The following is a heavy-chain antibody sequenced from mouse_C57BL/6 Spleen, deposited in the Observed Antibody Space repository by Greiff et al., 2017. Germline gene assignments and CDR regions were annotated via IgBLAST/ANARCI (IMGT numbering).Heavy chain of an antibody. CDR3: AKAWLTGAGGCAY. V-gene: IGHV1-64*01. D-gene: IGHD4-1*01. CDR1: GYTFTSYW. J-gene: IGHJ3*01. Sequence: QVQLQQPGAELVKPGASVKLSCKASGYTFTSYWMHWVKQRPGQGLEWIGMIHPNSGSTNYNEKFKSKATLTVDKSSSTAYMQLSSLTSEDSAVYYCAKAWLTGAGGCAYWGQGTLVTVSA. CDR2: IHPNSGST.